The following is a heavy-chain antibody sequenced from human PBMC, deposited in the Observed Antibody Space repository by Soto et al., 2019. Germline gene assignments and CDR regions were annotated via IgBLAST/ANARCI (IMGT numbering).Heavy chain of an antibody. CDR1: GGSISSSNW. Sequence: QVQLQESGPGLVKPSGTLSLTCAVSGGSISSSNWWSWVRQPPGKGLEWIGEIYHSGSTNYNPSPKSRVTISVDKSKNQFSLELSSVTAADTAVYYCARGREGRDYYDSSGPVDYWGQGTLVTVSS. V-gene: IGHV4-4*02. CDR3: ARGREGRDYYDSSGPVDY. J-gene: IGHJ4*02. D-gene: IGHD3-22*01. CDR2: IYHSGST.